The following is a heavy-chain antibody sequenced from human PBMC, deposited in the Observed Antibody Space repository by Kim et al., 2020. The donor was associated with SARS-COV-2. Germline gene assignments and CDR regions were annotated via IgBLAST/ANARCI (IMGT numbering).Heavy chain of an antibody. V-gene: IGHV1-2*02. J-gene: IGHJ4*02. Sequence: AQKFQGTVTMTRDTSINTASMEVSSLRSDDTAVYFCARARGYSYLYYFDYWGQGTLVTVSS. D-gene: IGHD5-18*01. CDR3: ARARGYSYLYYFDY.